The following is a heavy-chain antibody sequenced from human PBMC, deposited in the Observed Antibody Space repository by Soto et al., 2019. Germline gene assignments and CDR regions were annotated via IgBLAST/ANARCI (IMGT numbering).Heavy chain of an antibody. CDR3: AREVIVATIMFKLGPPSYFDY. J-gene: IGHJ4*02. CDR2: IIPIFGTA. D-gene: IGHD5-12*01. CDR1: GGTFSSYA. Sequence: ASVKVSCKASGGTFSSYAISWVRQAPGQGLEWMGGIIPIFGTANYAQKFPGRVTITADESTSTAYMELSSLRSEDTAVYYCAREVIVATIMFKLGPPSYFDYWGQGTLVTVSS. V-gene: IGHV1-69*13.